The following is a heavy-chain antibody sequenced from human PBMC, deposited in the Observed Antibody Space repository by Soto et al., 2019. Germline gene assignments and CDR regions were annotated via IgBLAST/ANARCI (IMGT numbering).Heavy chain of an antibody. Sequence: GGSLRLSCAASEFTFSSYSMNWVRQAPGKGLEWVSSISSSSTYIYYADSVKGRFTISRDNAKNSLSLQMNSLRAEDTAVYFCASSRGSGRTLDYGMDVWGQGTTVTVSS. J-gene: IGHJ6*02. CDR3: ASSRGSGRTLDYGMDV. CDR2: ISSSSTYI. CDR1: EFTFSSYS. V-gene: IGHV3-21*01. D-gene: IGHD3-10*01.